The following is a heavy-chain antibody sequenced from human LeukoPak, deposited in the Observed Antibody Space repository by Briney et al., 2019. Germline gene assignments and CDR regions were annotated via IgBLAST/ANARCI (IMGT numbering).Heavy chain of an antibody. CDR3: ARGTSLSHGGLVY. CDR2: IYHSGST. CDR1: GGSISSGGYY. J-gene: IGHJ4*02. Sequence: SQTLSLTCTVSGGSISSGGYYWSWIRQPPGKGLEWIGYIYHSGSTYYNPSLKSRVTIPVDTSKNQFSLKLSSVTAADTAVYYCARGTSLSHGGLVYWGQGTLVTVSS. V-gene: IGHV4-30-2*05. D-gene: IGHD2-2*01.